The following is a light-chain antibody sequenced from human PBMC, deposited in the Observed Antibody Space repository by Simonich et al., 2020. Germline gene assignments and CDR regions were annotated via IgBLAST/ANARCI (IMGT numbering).Light chain of an antibody. CDR3: QQYYSTRT. CDR1: QCVLYSSNNKNY. Sequence: DIVMTQSPDSLAVSLGERATINCKSSQCVLYSSNNKNYLAWYQQKQGQPPKLLIYWASTRESGVPDRFSGSGSGTDFTLTISSLQAEDVAVYYCQQYYSTRTFGQGTKVEIK. V-gene: IGKV4-1*01. CDR2: WAS. J-gene: IGKJ1*01.